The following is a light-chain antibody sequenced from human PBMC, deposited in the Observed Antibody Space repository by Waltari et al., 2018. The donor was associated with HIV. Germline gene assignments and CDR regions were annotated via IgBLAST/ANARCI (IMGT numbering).Light chain of an antibody. V-gene: IGLV2-14*03. CDR3: TSYSSSSTLV. CDR1: SSDVGNYNY. Sequence: QSALTQPASVSGSPGQSITISCTGTSSDVGNYNYVPWHQQHPGNAPKLMIYDVSNRPSGVSNRFSGSKSGNTASLTISGLRAEDEADYYCTSYSSSSTLVLGGGTKLTVL. J-gene: IGLJ2*01. CDR2: DVS.